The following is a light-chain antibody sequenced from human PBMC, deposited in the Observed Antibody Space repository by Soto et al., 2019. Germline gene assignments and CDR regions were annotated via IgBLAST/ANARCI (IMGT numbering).Light chain of an antibody. CDR1: SSDIGGYDY. J-gene: IGLJ2*01. Sequence: QSVLTQPASVSGSPGQSITLSCTGTSSDIGGYDYVSWYQRHPGKAPKLIIYDVNNRPSGVSNRFSGSKSGNTASLTISGLSAEDEADYYCTSYASGSSHVVFGGGTKFTVL. CDR2: DVN. V-gene: IGLV2-14*01. CDR3: TSYASGSSHVV.